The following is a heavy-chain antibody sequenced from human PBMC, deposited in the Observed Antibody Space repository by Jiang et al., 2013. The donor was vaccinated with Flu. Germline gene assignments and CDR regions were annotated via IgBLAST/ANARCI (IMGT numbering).Heavy chain of an antibody. D-gene: IGHD6-19*01. CDR3: AIGRDYSGKPVHDALDI. CDR2: FDQEDHET. CDR1: GNSLTEFS. V-gene: IGHV1-24*01. Sequence: GAEVKKPGASVKVSCKISGNSLTEFSMQWVRQAPGKGLEWMGAFDQEDHETIIGQKFQGRITMTADTSSDTGYMELSSLRSDDTAVYYCAIGRDYSGKPVHDALDIWGQGTVVTVSS. J-gene: IGHJ3*02.